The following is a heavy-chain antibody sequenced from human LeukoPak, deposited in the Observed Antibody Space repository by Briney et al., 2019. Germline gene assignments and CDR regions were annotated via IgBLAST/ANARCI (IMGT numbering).Heavy chain of an antibody. V-gene: IGHV3-23*01. Sequence: GGSLRLSCAASGFTFSSYAMSWVRQAPGKGLEWVSAISGSGGSTYYADSVKGRFTISRDNSKNTLYLQMNSLRAEDTAVYYSAKGGDIVVVPAALHFDYWGQGTLVTVSS. CDR3: AKGGDIVVVPAALHFDY. CDR1: GFTFSSYA. J-gene: IGHJ4*02. CDR2: ISGSGGST. D-gene: IGHD2-2*01.